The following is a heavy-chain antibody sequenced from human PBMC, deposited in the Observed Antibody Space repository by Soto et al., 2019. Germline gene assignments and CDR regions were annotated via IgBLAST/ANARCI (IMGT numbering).Heavy chain of an antibody. CDR1: GFTFSSYG. CDR2: ISYDGSNK. CDR3: AKGSVTTSYYSYGIDV. J-gene: IGHJ6*02. D-gene: IGHD4-17*01. V-gene: IGHV3-30*18. Sequence: QVQLVEFGGGVVQPGRSLRLSCAASGFTFSSYGMHWVRQAPGKGLEWVAVISYDGSNKYYADSVKGRFTISRDNSKNTLYLQMNSLRAEDTAVYYCAKGSVTTSYYSYGIDVWGQGTTVPVSS.